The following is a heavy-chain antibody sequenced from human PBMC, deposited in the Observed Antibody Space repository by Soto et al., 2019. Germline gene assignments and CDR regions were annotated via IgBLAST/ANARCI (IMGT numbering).Heavy chain of an antibody. D-gene: IGHD2-15*01. CDR2: IIPIFGTA. Sequence: QVQLVQSGAEVKKPGSSVKVSCKASGGTFSSYAISWVRQAPGQGLEWMGGIIPIFGTANYAQKFQGRVTITADEFTSTAYMELSSLRSEDTAVYYCARGEVAATLNYYYGMDVWGQGTTVTVSS. CDR3: ARGEVAATLNYYYGMDV. CDR1: GGTFSSYA. V-gene: IGHV1-69*01. J-gene: IGHJ6*02.